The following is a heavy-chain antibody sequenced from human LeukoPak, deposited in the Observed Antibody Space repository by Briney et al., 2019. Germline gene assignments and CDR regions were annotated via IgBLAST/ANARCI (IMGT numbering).Heavy chain of an antibody. CDR3: AKDNWPTVTIPGRTYFDY. V-gene: IGHV3-53*05. J-gene: IGHJ4*02. CDR2: SNTGGST. CDR1: GFTVSSNY. D-gene: IGHD4-17*01. Sequence: PGGSLRLSCAASGFTVSSNYMSWVRQAPGKGLDWVSVSNTGGSTYYADSVKGRFTISRDNPKNTLYLQMNSLRPEDTAVYYCAKDNWPTVTIPGRTYFDYWGQGTLVTVSS.